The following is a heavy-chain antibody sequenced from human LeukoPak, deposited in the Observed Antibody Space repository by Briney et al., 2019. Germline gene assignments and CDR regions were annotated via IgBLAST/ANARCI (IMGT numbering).Heavy chain of an antibody. V-gene: IGHV3-48*03. J-gene: IGHJ6*04. Sequence: PGGSLRLSCAASGFTFSSYEMNWVRQAPGKGLEWVSYISSSGSTIYYADCVKGRFTISRDNAKNSLYLQMNSLRAEDTAVYYCAELGITMIGDVWGKGTTVTISS. D-gene: IGHD3-10*02. CDR3: AELGITMIGDV. CDR1: GFTFSSYE. CDR2: ISSSGSTI.